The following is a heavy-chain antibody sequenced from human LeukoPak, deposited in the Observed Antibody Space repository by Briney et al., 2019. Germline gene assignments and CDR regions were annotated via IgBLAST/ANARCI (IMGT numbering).Heavy chain of an antibody. CDR2: VRYDGNNK. D-gene: IGHD1/OR15-1a*01. J-gene: IGHJ4*02. V-gene: IGHV3-30*02. CDR3: ARDLIAGTTY. CDR1: GFTFRSYG. Sequence: GGSLRLSCAASGFTFRSYGMHWVRQAPGKGLEWVAFVRYDGNNKYYADSVKGRFTISRDNSKNTLYLQMNSLTTEDTAVYYCARDLIAGTTYWGQGTLVTVSS.